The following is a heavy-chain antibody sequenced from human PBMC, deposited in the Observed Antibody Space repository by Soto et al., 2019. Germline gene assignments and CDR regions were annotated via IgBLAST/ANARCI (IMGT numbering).Heavy chain of an antibody. D-gene: IGHD1-26*01. CDR2: MNPNSANT. CDR3: ARAVRAATAYFFDY. V-gene: IGHV1-8*01. CDR1: RYTFTSYH. Sequence: QVHLVQSESEVKKPRASLQVSCKASRYTFTSYHINWVRQATGQGLEWMGWMNPNSANTGYAQNFQGRVTMTRNTSISTIYMEMSSLRSEDTAVYFCARAVRAATAYFFDYWGQGSLVTVSS. J-gene: IGHJ4*02.